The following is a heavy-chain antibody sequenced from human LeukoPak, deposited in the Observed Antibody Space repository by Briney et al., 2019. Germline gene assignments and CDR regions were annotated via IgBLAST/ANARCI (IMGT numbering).Heavy chain of an antibody. V-gene: IGHV1-18*04. CDR3: ARDLGLRCIGGTCPFDY. Sequence: ASVKVSCKASGYTFTRYGISWVRQAPGQGLEWMGWISTYDGNTNYAQNLQGRVTMTRDTSTSTAYMGLWSLKSDDTAVYYCARDLGLRCIGGTCPFDYWGQGTLVTVSS. D-gene: IGHD2-15*01. CDR2: ISTYDGNT. J-gene: IGHJ4*02. CDR1: GYTFTRYG.